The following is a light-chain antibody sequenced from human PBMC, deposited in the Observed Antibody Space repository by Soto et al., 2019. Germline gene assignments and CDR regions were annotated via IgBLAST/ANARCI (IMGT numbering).Light chain of an antibody. CDR1: SSDVGGYNY. CDR3: SSYTSSSTLPFV. J-gene: IGLJ1*01. CDR2: DVS. V-gene: IGLV2-14*01. Sequence: QSVLAQPASVSGFPGQSISISCTGTSSDVGGYNYVSWYQQHPGKAPKLMIYDVSNRPSGVSNRFSGSKSGNTASLTISGLQAEDEADYYCSSYTSSSTLPFVFGNGTKVTVL.